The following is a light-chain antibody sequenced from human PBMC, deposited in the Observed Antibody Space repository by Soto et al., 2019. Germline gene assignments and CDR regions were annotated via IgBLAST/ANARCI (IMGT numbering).Light chain of an antibody. Sequence: EIVMTQSPATLSVSPGERATLSCRASQSVSSNLAWYQQKPGQAPRLLIYGASTRDTGIPARFSGSGSGTEFTLTISSLQSEDFAVYYCQQYNNWPPWTFGQATKVQIK. CDR2: GAS. CDR1: QSVSSN. V-gene: IGKV3-15*01. J-gene: IGKJ1*01. CDR3: QQYNNWPPWT.